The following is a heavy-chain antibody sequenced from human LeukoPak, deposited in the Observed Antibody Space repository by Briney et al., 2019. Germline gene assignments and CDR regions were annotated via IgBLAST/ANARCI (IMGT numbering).Heavy chain of an antibody. V-gene: IGHV3-53*01. CDR2: IYSGGST. Sequence: GGSLRLSCAASGFTVSSNYMSWVRQAPGKGLEWVSVIYSGGSTYYADSVKGRFTISRDNSKNTLYLQMNSLRAEDTAVYYCARAPDPGYCTSDSCPPKGHDAFDIWGQGTMVTVSS. CDR3: ARAPDPGYCTSDSCPPKGHDAFDI. J-gene: IGHJ3*02. D-gene: IGHD2-2*03. CDR1: GFTVSSNY.